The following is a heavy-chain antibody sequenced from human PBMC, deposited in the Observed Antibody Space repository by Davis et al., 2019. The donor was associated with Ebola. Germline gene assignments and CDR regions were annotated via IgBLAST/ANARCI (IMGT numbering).Heavy chain of an antibody. Sequence: MPSETLSLTCAVYGGSFSGYYWSWIRQPPGKGLEWIGEINHSGSTNYNPSLKSRVTLSVDTSKNQFSLKLTSVTAADTAVYYCARGAGATFDYWGQGTLVTVSS. V-gene: IGHV4-34*01. CDR1: GGSFSGYY. D-gene: IGHD1-26*01. CDR2: INHSGST. J-gene: IGHJ4*02. CDR3: ARGAGATFDY.